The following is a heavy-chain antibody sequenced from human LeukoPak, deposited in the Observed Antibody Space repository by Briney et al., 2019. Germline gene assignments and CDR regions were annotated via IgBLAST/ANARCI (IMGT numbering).Heavy chain of an antibody. Sequence: GGSLRLSCVASGFTFSTYAMSWVRQTPAKGLEWVSVISGGGDITYYADSVKGRFTISRDNSKNTLYLQMNSLRAEDTAVYYCARVDYDDAFDIWGQGTMVTVSS. CDR1: GFTFSTYA. D-gene: IGHD3-22*01. CDR3: ARVDYDDAFDI. J-gene: IGHJ3*02. V-gene: IGHV3-23*01. CDR2: ISGGGDIT.